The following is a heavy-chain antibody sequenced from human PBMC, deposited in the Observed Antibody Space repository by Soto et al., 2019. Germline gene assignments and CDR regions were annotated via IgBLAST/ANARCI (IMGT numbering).Heavy chain of an antibody. CDR2: MSADNGNT. CDR1: GYTFTRYG. D-gene: IGHD3-3*01. J-gene: IGHJ4*02. Sequence: QVQLVQSGAEVKKPGASVKVSCKASGYTFTRYGISRVRQAPGQGLEWMGWMSADNGNTYYAQKFQGRVTMTTDTSTSTAYMELRSLRSDDTAVYYCARDERVEGRLEYWGQGTLVTVSS. CDR3: ARDERVEGRLEY. V-gene: IGHV1-18*01.